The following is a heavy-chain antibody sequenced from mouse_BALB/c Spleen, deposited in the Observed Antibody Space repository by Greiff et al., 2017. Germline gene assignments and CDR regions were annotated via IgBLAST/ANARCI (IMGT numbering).Heavy chain of an antibody. CDR3: ARGGPYGNSY. Sequence: DVQLQESGPGLVKPSQSLSLTCTVTGYSITSDYAWNWIRQFPGNKLEWMGYISYSGSTSYNPSLKSRISITRDTSKNQFFLQLNSVTTEDTATYYCARGGPYGNSYWGQGTSVTVSS. D-gene: IGHD2-1*01. J-gene: IGHJ4*01. V-gene: IGHV3-2*02. CDR2: ISYSGST. CDR1: GYSITSDYA.